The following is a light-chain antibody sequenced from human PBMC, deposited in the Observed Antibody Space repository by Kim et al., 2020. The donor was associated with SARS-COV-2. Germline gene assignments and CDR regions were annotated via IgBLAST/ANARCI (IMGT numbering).Light chain of an antibody. CDR2: GKN. J-gene: IGLJ2*01. V-gene: IGLV3-19*01. CDR3: NSRDSSGNFVV. Sequence: ALGQTVRITCQGDSLRSYYASWYQQQPGQAPVLVIFGKNNRPSGIPDRFSGSSSGNTASLTITGAQAEDEADYYCNSRDSSGNFVVFGGGTQLTVL. CDR1: SLRSYY.